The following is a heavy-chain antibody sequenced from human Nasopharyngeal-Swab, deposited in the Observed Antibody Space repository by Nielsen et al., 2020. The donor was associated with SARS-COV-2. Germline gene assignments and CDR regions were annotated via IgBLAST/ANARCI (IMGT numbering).Heavy chain of an antibody. CDR1: GYTFDSYG. CDR2: NSVYNGNT. J-gene: IGHJ5*02. V-gene: IGHV1-18*01. Sequence: ASVKVSCKASGYTFDSYGISWVRQAPGQGPEWMVWNSVYNGNTNYAQKLQGRVTMTTDTSTSKGYMELRSLRSDDTAVYYCARDGIVVAGEIDAWGQGTRVTASS. D-gene: IGHD2-15*01. CDR3: ARDGIVVAGEIDA.